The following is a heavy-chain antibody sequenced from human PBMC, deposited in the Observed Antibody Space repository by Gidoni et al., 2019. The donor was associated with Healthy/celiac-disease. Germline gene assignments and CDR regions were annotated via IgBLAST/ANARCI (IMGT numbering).Heavy chain of an antibody. Sequence: QVQLVQSGAEVKKPGASVKDSCKASGYTFTSYDINWVRQATGQGLEWMGWRNPNSGNTGYAQKFQGRVTMTRNTSISTAYMELSSLRSEDTAVYYCARGVYSSPHNWFDPWGQGTLVTVSS. CDR2: RNPNSGNT. J-gene: IGHJ5*02. D-gene: IGHD6-13*01. CDR3: ARGVYSSPHNWFDP. CDR1: GYTFTSYD. V-gene: IGHV1-8*01.